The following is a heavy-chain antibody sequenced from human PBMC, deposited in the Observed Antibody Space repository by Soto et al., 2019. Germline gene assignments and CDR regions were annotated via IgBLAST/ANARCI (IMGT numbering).Heavy chain of an antibody. Sequence: QVQLVESGGGVVQPGRSLRLSCAASGFTFSSYGMHWVRQAPGKGLAWVAVIWYDGSNKYYADSVKGRFTISRDNSKNTLYLQMNSLRAEDTAVYYCARDQNGYFDYWGQGTLVTVSS. D-gene: IGHD2-8*01. CDR1: GFTFSSYG. J-gene: IGHJ4*02. CDR2: IWYDGSNK. CDR3: ARDQNGYFDY. V-gene: IGHV3-33*01.